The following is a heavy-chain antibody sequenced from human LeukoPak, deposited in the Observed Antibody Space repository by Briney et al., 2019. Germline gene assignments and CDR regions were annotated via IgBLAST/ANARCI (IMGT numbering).Heavy chain of an antibody. Sequence: PSETLSLTCAVYGGSFSGYYWRWIWIRQPPGKGLEWIGEINQSGSTTYKPSLKGRVTISVDTSKTQFSLKLSSVTAADTAVYYCARGEEYCGGDCFSSWYFDLWGRGTLVTVSS. J-gene: IGHJ2*01. CDR1: GGSFSGYY. CDR2: INQSGST. D-gene: IGHD2-21*02. V-gene: IGHV4-34*01. CDR3: ARGEEYCGGDCFSSWYFDL.